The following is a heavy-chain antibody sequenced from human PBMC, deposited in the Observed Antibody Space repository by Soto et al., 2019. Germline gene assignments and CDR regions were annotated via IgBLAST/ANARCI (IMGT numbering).Heavy chain of an antibody. CDR1: GFTFSSYC. D-gene: IGHD1-1*01. J-gene: IGHJ4*02. CDR3: ARIQLDTIMALDY. Sequence: GGSLRLSCAVSGFTFSSYCMNWVRQAPGKVLEWVSGISGGGGSTYYADSVKGRFTVSRDNSKNTLYLQMNSLRVEDTAVYYCARIQLDTIMALDYWGQGTPVTVSS. V-gene: IGHV3-23*01. CDR2: ISGGGGST.